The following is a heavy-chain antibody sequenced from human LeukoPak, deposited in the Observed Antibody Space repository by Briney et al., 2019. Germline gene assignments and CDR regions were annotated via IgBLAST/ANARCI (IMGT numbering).Heavy chain of an antibody. CDR1: GYTFTSYD. V-gene: IGHV1-2*02. J-gene: IGHJ6*02. Sequence: ASVKVSCKASGYTFTSYDTNWVRQATGQGLEWMGWINPNSGGTNYAQKFQGRVTMTRDTSISTAYMELSRLRSDDTAVYYCARDGFSRDHGMDVWGQGATVTVSS. CDR3: ARDGFSRDHGMDV. CDR2: INPNSGGT.